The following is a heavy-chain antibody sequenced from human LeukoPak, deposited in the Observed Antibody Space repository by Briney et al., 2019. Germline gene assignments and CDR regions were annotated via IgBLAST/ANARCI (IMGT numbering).Heavy chain of an antibody. Sequence: PGGSLRLSCAASGITFSDTWMSWVRQAPGKGLEWVARIKSIVNGGTTDYAAPVKGRFTVSRDDSKNTVFLQMNSLKTEDTAVYYCTTLSYVGGYWGQGTLVTVSS. D-gene: IGHD3-10*02. V-gene: IGHV3-15*01. CDR3: TTLSYVGGY. CDR1: GITFSDTW. J-gene: IGHJ4*02. CDR2: IKSIVNGGTT.